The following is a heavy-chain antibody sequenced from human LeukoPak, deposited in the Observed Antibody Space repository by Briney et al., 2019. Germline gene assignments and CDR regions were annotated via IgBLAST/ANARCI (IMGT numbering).Heavy chain of an antibody. CDR2: INPNSGGT. CDR1: GYTFTGYY. J-gene: IGHJ4*02. D-gene: IGHD3-3*01. CDR3: ARTSGPFGVIITRPYYFDY. V-gene: IGHV1-2*06. Sequence: ASVKVSCKASGYTFTGYYMHWVRQAPGQGLEWMGRINPNSGGTNYAQKFQGRVTITADESTSTAYMELSSLRSEDTAVYYCARTSGPFGVIITRPYYFDYWGQGTLVTVSS.